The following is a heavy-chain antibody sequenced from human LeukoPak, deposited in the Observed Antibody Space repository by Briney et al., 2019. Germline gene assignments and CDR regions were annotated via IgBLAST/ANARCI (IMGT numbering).Heavy chain of an antibody. Sequence: SETLSLTCTVSGGSISSYYWSWIRQPPGKGLEWIGYIYYSGSTNYNPSLKSRVTISVDTSKNQFSLKLSSVTAADTAVYYCARDGTYYYGSGSYNYFDYWGQGTLVTVSS. CDR1: GGSISSYY. V-gene: IGHV4-59*01. D-gene: IGHD3-10*01. CDR2: IYYSGST. J-gene: IGHJ4*02. CDR3: ARDGTYYYGSGSYNYFDY.